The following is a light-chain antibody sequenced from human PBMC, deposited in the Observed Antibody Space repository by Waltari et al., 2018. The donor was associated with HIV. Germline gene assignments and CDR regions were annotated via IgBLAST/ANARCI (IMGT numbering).Light chain of an antibody. CDR1: SSDVGNYNL. V-gene: IGLV2-23*02. Sequence: QSALAQPASVSDSPGQSITISCTGTSSDVGNYNLVSWYQQHPGKVPKLIIYEVTKRPSGFSNRVSGSKSGNTASLTISGLQAEDEADYYCCSYAASRSVVFGGGTKLTVL. CDR3: CSYAASRSVV. CDR2: EVT. J-gene: IGLJ2*01.